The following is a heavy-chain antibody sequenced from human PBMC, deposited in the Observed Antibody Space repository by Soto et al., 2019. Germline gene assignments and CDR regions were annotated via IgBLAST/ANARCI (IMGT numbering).Heavy chain of an antibody. CDR2: IWYDGSNK. CDR1: GFTFSSYG. CDR3: AKDRLRGGSTRSYYYGMDV. J-gene: IGHJ6*02. D-gene: IGHD1-26*01. V-gene: IGHV3-33*06. Sequence: GGSLRLSCAASGFTFSSYGMHWVRQAPGKGLEWVAVIWYDGSNKYYADSVKGRFTISRDNSKNTLYLQMNSLRAEDTAVYYCAKDRLRGGSTRSYYYGMDVWGQGTTVTVSS.